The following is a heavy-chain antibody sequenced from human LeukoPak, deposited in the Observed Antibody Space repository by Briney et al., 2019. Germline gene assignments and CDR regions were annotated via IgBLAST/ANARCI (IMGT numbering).Heavy chain of an antibody. V-gene: IGHV3-30-3*01. J-gene: IGHJ4*02. D-gene: IGHD3-16*01. Sequence: GGSLRPSCAASGFTFSSYAMHWVRQAPGKGLEWVAVISYDGSNKYYADSVKGRFTISRDNSKNTLYLQMNSLRAEDTAVYYCARVYGISLWGQGTLVTVSS. CDR1: GFTFSSYA. CDR3: ARVYGISL. CDR2: ISYDGSNK.